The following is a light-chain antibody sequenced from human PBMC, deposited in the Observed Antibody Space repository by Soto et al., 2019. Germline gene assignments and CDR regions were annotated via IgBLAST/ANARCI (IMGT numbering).Light chain of an antibody. Sequence: DIQMTQSPSTLSASVGDTVTIACRASQEVNNWLAWYQQKPGKAPKLLIYKVSNLESGVPSRFSGSGSGTEFTLTISSLQPDDFATYYCQQYKSYSLITFGQGTRLEIK. J-gene: IGKJ5*01. CDR2: KVS. V-gene: IGKV1-5*03. CDR3: QQYKSYSLIT. CDR1: QEVNNW.